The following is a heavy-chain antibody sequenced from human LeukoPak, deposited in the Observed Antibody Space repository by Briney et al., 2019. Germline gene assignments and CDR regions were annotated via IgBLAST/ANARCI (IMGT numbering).Heavy chain of an antibody. CDR3: ASITVVSAAIDY. D-gene: IGHD2-2*01. V-gene: IGHV4-30-4*01. CDR1: GGSISSGDYY. J-gene: IGHJ4*02. CDR2: IYYSGTT. Sequence: PSETLSLTCTVSGGSISSGDYYWSWIRQPPGKALEWIGHIYYSGTTYYNPSLKSRLSISLDTSKNQFSLKLSSVTAADTAVYYCASITVVSAAIDYWGQGTLVTVSS.